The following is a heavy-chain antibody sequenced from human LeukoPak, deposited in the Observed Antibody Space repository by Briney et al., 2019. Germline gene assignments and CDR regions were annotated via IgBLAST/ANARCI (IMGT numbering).Heavy chain of an antibody. D-gene: IGHD6-19*01. CDR1: GFIFINYA. V-gene: IGHV3-23*01. CDR2: FTGGSGGA. Sequence: GGSLRLSCEASGFIFINYAMTWVRQAPGKGPEWVSGFTGGSGGAYYADSVRGRFTISRDNSLNTLSLHMNSLRAEDTATYYCARGHNSGSYYYMDVWGKGTTVTVSS. J-gene: IGHJ6*03. CDR3: ARGHNSGSYYYMDV.